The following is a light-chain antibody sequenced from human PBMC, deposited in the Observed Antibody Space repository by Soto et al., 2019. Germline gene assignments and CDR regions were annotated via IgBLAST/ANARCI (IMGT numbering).Light chain of an antibody. J-gene: IGLJ1*01. CDR2: EVT. V-gene: IGLV2-11*01. Sequence: QSVLTQPPSASGSPGQSVTISCTGTSSDVGAYNYVSWYQQHAGKAPKLVIYEVTKRPSGVPDRFSGSKSGNTASLTISGLQAEDEADYYCCSYAGSYSYVFGTGTKLTVL. CDR1: SSDVGAYNY. CDR3: CSYAGSYSYV.